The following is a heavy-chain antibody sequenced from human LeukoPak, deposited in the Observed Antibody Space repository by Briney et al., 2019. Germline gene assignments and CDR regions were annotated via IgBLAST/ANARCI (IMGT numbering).Heavy chain of an antibody. CDR3: ARGSGYYDSSGYYQWFDP. CDR2: IYSGGST. J-gene: IGHJ5*02. D-gene: IGHD3-22*01. CDR1: GFTVSSNY. Sequence: GGSLRLSCAASGFTVSSNYMSWVRQAPGKGPEWVSVIYSGGSTYYADSVKGRFTISRDNSKNTLYLQMNSLRAEDTAVYYCARGSGYYDSSGYYQWFDPWGQGTLVTVSS. V-gene: IGHV3-66*01.